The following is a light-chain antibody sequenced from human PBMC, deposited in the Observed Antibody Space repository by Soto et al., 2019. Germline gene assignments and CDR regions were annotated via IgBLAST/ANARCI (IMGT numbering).Light chain of an antibody. Sequence: SYELTQPPSVSVAPGQTARIGCGGDSIGGKSIHWYQQKPGQAPVVVLYYDNIRPSGIPERFSGSNSGHTATLIIRRVEAGDEADYFCQVWESRSDHVLFGGGTKVTVL. J-gene: IGLJ2*01. CDR1: SIGGKS. V-gene: IGLV3-21*01. CDR3: QVWESRSDHVL. CDR2: YDN.